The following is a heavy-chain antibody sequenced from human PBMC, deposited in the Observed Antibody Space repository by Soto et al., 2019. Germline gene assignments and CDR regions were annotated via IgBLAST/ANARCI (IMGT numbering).Heavy chain of an antibody. CDR2: TYYRSKWYN. D-gene: IGHD3-10*01. Sequence: SQTLSLTCAISGDSVSSNSAAWNWIRQSPSRGLEWLGRTYYRSKWYNDYAVSVKSRITINPDTSKNQFSLQLNSVTPEDTAVYYCARVRVVRGAVESVLFDYWGQGTLVTVSS. V-gene: IGHV6-1*01. J-gene: IGHJ4*02. CDR3: ARVRVVRGAVESVLFDY. CDR1: GDSVSSNSAA.